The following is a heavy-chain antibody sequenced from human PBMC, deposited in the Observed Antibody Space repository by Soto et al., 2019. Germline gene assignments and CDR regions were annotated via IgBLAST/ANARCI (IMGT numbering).Heavy chain of an antibody. D-gene: IGHD6-13*01. Sequence: QVQLVESGGGVVQPGRSLRLSCEASGFTFSSYGMHWVRQAPGKGLEWVAVIWYDGSNKYYADSVKGRFTISRDNSKNTLYLQMNSLRAEDTAVYYCARVSIAAAYDYWGQGTLVTVSS. CDR3: ARVSIAAAYDY. J-gene: IGHJ4*02. CDR1: GFTFSSYG. V-gene: IGHV3-33*01. CDR2: IWYDGSNK.